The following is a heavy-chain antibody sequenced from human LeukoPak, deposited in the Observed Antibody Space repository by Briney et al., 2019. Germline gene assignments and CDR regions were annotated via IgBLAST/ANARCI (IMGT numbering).Heavy chain of an antibody. CDR3: ARRGYCSGSGCYDY. Sequence: GESLKISCKGSGYSFTSYWISWVRQMPGKGLEWMGIIDPSDSYTNYSPSFQGHVTISADKSIGTAYLQWNSLKASDTAMYYCARRGYCSGSGCYDYWGQGTLVTVSS. CDR2: IDPSDSYT. CDR1: GYSFTSYW. V-gene: IGHV5-10-1*01. J-gene: IGHJ4*02. D-gene: IGHD2-15*01.